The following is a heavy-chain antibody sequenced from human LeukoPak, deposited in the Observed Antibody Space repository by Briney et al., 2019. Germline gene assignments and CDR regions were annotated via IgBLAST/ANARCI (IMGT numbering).Heavy chain of an antibody. CDR2: TYYRSKWNN. CDR1: VDSVSGNSAVA. Sequence: SQTLSLTCAISVDSVSGNSAVAWDWLRQSPSRGLEWLGRTYYRSKWNNDYAVSVKSRITINPDTSKNQFSLHLNAVTPEDTAVYYCARGSNSGFDYWGQGTLVTVSS. V-gene: IGHV6-1*01. D-gene: IGHD2/OR15-2a*01. CDR3: ARGSNSGFDY. J-gene: IGHJ4*02.